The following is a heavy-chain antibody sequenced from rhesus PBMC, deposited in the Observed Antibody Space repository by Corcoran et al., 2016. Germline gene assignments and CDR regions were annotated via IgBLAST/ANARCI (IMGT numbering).Heavy chain of an antibody. CDR2: IYGSGGSP. CDR1: GGSISSSNW. J-gene: IGHJ4*01. CDR3: ARPWGIAAAGSDY. Sequence: QVQLQESGPAVVKPSETLSLTCAVSGGSISSSNWWSWSRQSPGKGLEWIGGIYGSGGSPEYNPALNSRGTISKDTSKNQFALKLSSVTAADTAVYYCARPWGIAAAGSDYWGQGVLVTVSS. D-gene: IGHD6-31*01. V-gene: IGHV4-93*01.